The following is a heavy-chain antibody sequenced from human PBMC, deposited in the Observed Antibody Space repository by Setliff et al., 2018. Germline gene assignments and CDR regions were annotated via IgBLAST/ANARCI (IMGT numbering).Heavy chain of an antibody. CDR1: GGSISSTHF. CDR3: ARHEGSPETYYTSVRLNWFDP. Sequence: SETLSLTCTVSGGSISSTHFWGWIRQPPGEGLEWIGSIYYSGTTYYNPSLKSRVTMTVGTSKNQFSLKLSSVTAADTAMYYCARHEGSPETYYTSVRLNWFDPWGQGTLVTVSS. D-gene: IGHD3-10*01. V-gene: IGHV4-39*01. CDR2: IYYSGTT. J-gene: IGHJ5*02.